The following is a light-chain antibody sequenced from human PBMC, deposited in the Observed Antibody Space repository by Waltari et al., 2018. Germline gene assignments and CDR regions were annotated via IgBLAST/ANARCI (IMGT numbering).Light chain of an antibody. CDR2: DAS. J-gene: IGKJ1*01. Sequence: EILLTQSPGKLSLSPGERATLSCRASQSFSRALAWYQQKPGQAPRLLIYDASTRANGIPDRFSGGGSGTEFSLTISRLEPEDFAVYYCQHYVRLPVTFGQGTTV. CDR1: QSFSRA. CDR3: QHYVRLPVT. V-gene: IGKV3-20*01.